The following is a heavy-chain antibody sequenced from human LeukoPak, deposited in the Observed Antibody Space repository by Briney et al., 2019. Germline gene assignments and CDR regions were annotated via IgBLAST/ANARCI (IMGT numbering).Heavy chain of an antibody. D-gene: IGHD3-10*01. J-gene: IGHJ6*03. CDR3: ARVIRSTLYYYYMDV. CDR1: GGSFSGYY. V-gene: IGHV4-34*01. CDR2: INHSGST. Sequence: SETLSLTCAVYGGSFSGYYWSWIRQPPGKGLEWIGEINHSGSTNYNPSLKSRVTISVDTSKNQFSLKLSSVTAADTAVYYCARVIRSTLYYYYMDVWGKGTTVIVSS.